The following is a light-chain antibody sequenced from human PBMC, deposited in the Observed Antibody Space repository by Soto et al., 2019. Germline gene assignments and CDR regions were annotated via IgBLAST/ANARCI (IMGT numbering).Light chain of an antibody. J-gene: IGKJ1*01. V-gene: IGKV1-9*01. CDR2: AAS. CDR3: LQHYDFPWA. Sequence: IQLTQSPSSLSASVGDRVTITCRASQGISSYLAWYQQKPGKAPKLLIYAASTLQSGVPSRFSDSESGTELPLTKDCLQPEDQSAHFCLQHYDFPWAFSPGTKVDIK. CDR1: QGISSY.